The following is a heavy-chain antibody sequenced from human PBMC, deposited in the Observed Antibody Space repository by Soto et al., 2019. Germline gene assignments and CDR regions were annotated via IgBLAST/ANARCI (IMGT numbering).Heavy chain of an antibody. Sequence: EVQLVESGGGLVQPGGSLSLSCAASGFTFSNYWMHWVRQAPGKGLMWVSRINTDGSRTTYADSVQGRFAISRDNAKNTLYLQMNSLRAEDTAVYYCARVKSGSYDWFDPWGQGTLVTVSS. CDR3: ARVKSGSYDWFDP. CDR1: GFTFSNYW. D-gene: IGHD3-10*01. J-gene: IGHJ5*02. V-gene: IGHV3-74*01. CDR2: INTDGSRT.